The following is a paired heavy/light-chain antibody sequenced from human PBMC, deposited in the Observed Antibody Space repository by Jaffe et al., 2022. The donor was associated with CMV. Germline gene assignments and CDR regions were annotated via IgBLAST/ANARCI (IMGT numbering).Heavy chain of an antibody. CDR1: GYTLAELT. Sequence: QVQLVHSGAEVKKPGASVKVSCKVSGYTLAELTMHWVRQAPGKGLEWMGSFDYDDDERVYAKKFQGRVTMTEGRSTDTIYMELSSLRSEDTAVYYCVTEMKYCSAGSCYSSGRGFDHWGQGTLVTVSS. CDR2: FDYDDDER. J-gene: IGHJ4*02. V-gene: IGHV1-24*01. CDR3: VTEMKYCSAGSCYSSGRGFDH. D-gene: IGHD2-15*01.
Light chain of an antibody. J-gene: IGKJ1*01. V-gene: IGKV4-1*01. CDR3: QQYYSTPLT. CDR2: WAS. Sequence: DIVMIQSPDSLAVSLGERATINCKSSQSLLQSSNNKNSLAWYQQEPGQPPKLLVYWASTRESGVPDRFSGSGSGTDFTLTISSLQAEDVAVYYCQQYYSTPLTFGQGTKVEIK. CDR1: QSLLQSSNNKNS.